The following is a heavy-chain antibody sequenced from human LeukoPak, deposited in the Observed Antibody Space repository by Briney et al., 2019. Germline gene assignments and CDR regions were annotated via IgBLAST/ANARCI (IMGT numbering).Heavy chain of an antibody. Sequence: AASVKVSCKASGGTFSSYAISWVRQAPGQGLEWMGGIIPIFGTANYAQKFQGRVTITADESTSTAYMELSSLRSEDTAVYYCARGARSYDDYDAFDIWGQGTMVTVSS. CDR1: GGTFSSYA. CDR3: ARGARSYDDYDAFDI. V-gene: IGHV1-69*01. J-gene: IGHJ3*02. D-gene: IGHD4-17*01. CDR2: IIPIFGTA.